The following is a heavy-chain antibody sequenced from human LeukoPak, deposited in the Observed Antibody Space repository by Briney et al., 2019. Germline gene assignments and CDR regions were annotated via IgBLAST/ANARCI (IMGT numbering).Heavy chain of an antibody. J-gene: IGHJ6*03. D-gene: IGHD3-10*01. V-gene: IGHV1-69*01. CDR1: GGTFSSYA. CDR2: IIPIFGTA. CDR3: ATGLWFGELYPAEYYYYYMDV. Sequence: SVKVSCKASGGTFSSYAISWVRQAPGQGLEWMGGIIPIFGTANYAQKFQGRVTITADESTSTAYMELSSLRSEDTAVYYCATGLWFGELYPAEYYYYYMDVWGKGTTVTISS.